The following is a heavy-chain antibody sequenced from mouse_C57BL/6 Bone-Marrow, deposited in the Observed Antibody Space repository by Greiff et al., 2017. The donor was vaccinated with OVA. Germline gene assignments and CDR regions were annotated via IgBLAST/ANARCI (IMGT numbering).Heavy chain of an antibody. J-gene: IGHJ2*01. V-gene: IGHV1-22*01. D-gene: IGHD2-4*01. Sequence: EVQGVESGPELVKPGASVKMSCKASGYTFTDYNMHWVKQSHGKSLEWIGYINPNNGGTSYNQKFKGKATLTVNKSSSTAYMELRSLTSEDSAVYYCAREERDYDYDGYYFDYWGQGTTLTVSS. CDR2: INPNNGGT. CDR3: AREERDYDYDGYYFDY. CDR1: GYTFTDYN.